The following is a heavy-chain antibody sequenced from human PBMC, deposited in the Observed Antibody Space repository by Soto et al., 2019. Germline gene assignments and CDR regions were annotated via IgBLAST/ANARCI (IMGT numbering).Heavy chain of an antibody. CDR1: GGSISSYY. Sequence: SETLSLTCTVSGGSISSYYWSWIRQPPGKGLEWIGYIYYSGSTNYNPSLKSRVTISVDTSKNQFSLKLSSVTAADTAVYFCARVAYSSGYGRLYYFDYWGQGTLVTVSS. V-gene: IGHV4-59*01. CDR3: ARVAYSSGYGRLYYFDY. D-gene: IGHD6-19*01. CDR2: IYYSGST. J-gene: IGHJ4*02.